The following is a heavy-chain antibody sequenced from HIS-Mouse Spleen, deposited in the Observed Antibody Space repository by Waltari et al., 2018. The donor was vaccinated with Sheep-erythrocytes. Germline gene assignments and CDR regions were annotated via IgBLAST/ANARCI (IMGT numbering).Heavy chain of an antibody. J-gene: IGHJ5*02. CDR2: INHSGST. D-gene: IGHD6-6*01. CDR3: ARALSIAARPNWFDP. Sequence: QVQLQQWGAGLLKPSETLSLTCAVYVGSFSGYYWSWIRQPPGKGLEWIGEINHSGSTNYNPSLKSRVTISVDTSKNQFSLKLSSVTAADTAVYYCARALSIAARPNWFDPWGQGTLVTVSS. CDR1: VGSFSGYY. V-gene: IGHV4-34*01.